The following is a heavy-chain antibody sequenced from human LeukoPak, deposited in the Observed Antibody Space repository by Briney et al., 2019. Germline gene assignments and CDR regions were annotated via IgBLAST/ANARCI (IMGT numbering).Heavy chain of an antibody. CDR1: GGTFSSYA. D-gene: IGHD6-19*01. J-gene: IGHJ4*02. CDR3: ARALMGSSGWYDY. CDR2: IIPIFGTA. Sequence: SVKVSCKASGGTFSSYAISWVRQAPGQGLEWMGRIIPIFGTANYAQKFQGRVTITTDESTSTAYMELSSLRSEDTAVYYCARALMGSSGWYDYWGQGTLVTVSS. V-gene: IGHV1-69*05.